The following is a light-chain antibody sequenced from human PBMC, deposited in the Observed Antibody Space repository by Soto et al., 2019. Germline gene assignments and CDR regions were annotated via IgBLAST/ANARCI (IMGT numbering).Light chain of an antibody. Sequence: QSALTQPPSASGSPGQSGTISCTGTSSDVGGYDYVSWYQQRPGKAPKLLIHEVTKRPSGVPDRFSGSKSGNTASLTVPGLQAEDEADYYCSSYAGRTLYVFGTGTKVTVL. CDR2: EVT. CDR1: SSDVGGYDY. V-gene: IGLV2-8*01. CDR3: SSYAGRTLYV. J-gene: IGLJ1*01.